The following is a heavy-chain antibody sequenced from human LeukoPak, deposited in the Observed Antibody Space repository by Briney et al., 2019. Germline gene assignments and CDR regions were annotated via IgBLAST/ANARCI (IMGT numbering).Heavy chain of an antibody. CDR2: IDDSGHT. V-gene: IGHV4-59*08. CDR1: GGSISSYY. Sequence: SETLSLTCTVSGGSISSYYWSWIRQPPGKGLEWIAYIDDSGHTNYNPSLKSRVTISLDTSKNQFSLQLSSVTAADTAVYYCARQTSVVLPTGKRTFDIWGQGTMVTVSS. J-gene: IGHJ3*02. CDR3: ARQTSVVLPTGKRTFDI. D-gene: IGHD2-2*01.